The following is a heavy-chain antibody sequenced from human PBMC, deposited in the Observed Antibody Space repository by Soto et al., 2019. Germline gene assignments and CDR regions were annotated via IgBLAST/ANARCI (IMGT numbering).Heavy chain of an antibody. J-gene: IGHJ5*02. D-gene: IGHD2-2*01. V-gene: IGHV1-69*01. CDR1: GGNFSDHG. Sequence: QVQLVQSGAELKKPGSSVKVSCKASGGNFSDHGISWVRQAPGQGLEWMGGIIPLFGTTNYAHKFKGRVTITADESTSTVYMELTSLRFEDTAIHYCATARGTSWYNWFDPWGQGTLVIVSS. CDR2: IIPLFGTT. CDR3: ATARGTSWYNWFDP.